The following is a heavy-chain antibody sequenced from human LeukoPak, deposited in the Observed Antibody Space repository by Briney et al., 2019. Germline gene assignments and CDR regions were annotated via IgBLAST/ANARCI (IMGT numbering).Heavy chain of an antibody. CDR2: ISTYNANT. V-gene: IGHV1-18*01. CDR1: GYSFTSYG. J-gene: IGHJ4*02. Sequence: ASVKVSCKASGYSFTSYGISWVRQAPGQGLEWMGWISTYNANTNYAQKLQGRVTMTTDTSTSTAYMELRSLRSDDTAVYYCARDKFYDSSPPDYWGQGTLVTVSS. D-gene: IGHD3-22*01. CDR3: ARDKFYDSSPPDY.